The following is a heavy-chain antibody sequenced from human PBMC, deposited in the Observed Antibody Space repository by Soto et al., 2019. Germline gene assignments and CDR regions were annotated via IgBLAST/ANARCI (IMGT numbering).Heavy chain of an antibody. Sequence: QVQLRQSGAGLLKPSETLSLTCDVYGGSFSDYIWTWIRQTPGKGLQWIGQINHSGSANYNPSLKSRVTISVHTSSSQFSLELSSVTAAVTAVYYCARGLISGSHYSGGWYYFDSWGQGTQVTVSS. CDR3: ARGLISGSHYSGGWYYFDS. CDR2: INHSGSA. V-gene: IGHV4-34*01. D-gene: IGHD1-26*01. CDR1: GGSFSDYI. J-gene: IGHJ4*02.